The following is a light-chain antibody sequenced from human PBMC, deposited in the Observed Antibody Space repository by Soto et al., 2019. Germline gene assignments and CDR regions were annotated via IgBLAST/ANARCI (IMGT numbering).Light chain of an antibody. Sequence: QSALTQPRSVSGSPGQSVTISCTGTSSDVGGYNYVSWYQQHPGKAPKIKIYDVNERPAGVPDRFSGSKSGNTASLTISGLQAEDEADYYCCSWAGNSLVFGGGTKL. CDR1: SSDVGGYNY. J-gene: IGLJ3*02. CDR3: CSWAGNSLV. CDR2: DVN. V-gene: IGLV2-11*01.